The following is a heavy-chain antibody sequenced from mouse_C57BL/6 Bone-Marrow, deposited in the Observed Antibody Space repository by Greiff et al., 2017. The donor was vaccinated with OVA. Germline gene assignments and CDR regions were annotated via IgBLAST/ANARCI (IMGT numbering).Heavy chain of an antibody. Sequence: DVQLVESGPSLVRPSQTLSLTCTVTGFSINSDCYWIWIRQFPGNKLEYIGYTFYSGITYYNPSLASRTYITRDTSKNQFSRKLSAVTTEDTATYYCARSGSSYWYFDVWGTGTTVTVSS. CDR3: ARSGSSYWYFDV. CDR2: TFYSGIT. CDR1: GFSINSDCY. D-gene: IGHD1-1*01. V-gene: IGHV3-3*01. J-gene: IGHJ1*03.